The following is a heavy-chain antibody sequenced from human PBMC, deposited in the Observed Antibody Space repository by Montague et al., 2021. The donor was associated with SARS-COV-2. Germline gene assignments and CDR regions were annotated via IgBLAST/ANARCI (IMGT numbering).Heavy chain of an antibody. Sequence: SETLSLTCTVSGYSISSDYYWGWIRQPPGKGLEWIGSRYYSGSTYYGPSPQSRVTISVDTSTNQFSLQLISVTAADTAAYYCAKDSWGWLLCDGVFDYWGQGTLVTVSS. J-gene: IGHJ4*02. CDR1: GYSISSDYY. CDR2: RYYSGST. V-gene: IGHV4-38-2*02. D-gene: IGHD3-10*02. CDR3: AKDSWGWLLCDGVFDY.